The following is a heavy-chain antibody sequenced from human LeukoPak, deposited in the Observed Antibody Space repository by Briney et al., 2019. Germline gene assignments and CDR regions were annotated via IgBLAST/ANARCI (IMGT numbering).Heavy chain of an antibody. CDR2: INKDGSEK. V-gene: IGHV3-7*01. Sequence: GGSLRLSCAASGFTSSNYYMSWVRQAPGKGLEWVAHINKDGSEKYYVDSVKGRFTISRDNAKNPLYLQMNSLRVEDTAVYYCARDKVTYWGRGTLVTVSS. J-gene: IGHJ4*02. CDR3: ARDKVTY. CDR1: GFTSSNYY.